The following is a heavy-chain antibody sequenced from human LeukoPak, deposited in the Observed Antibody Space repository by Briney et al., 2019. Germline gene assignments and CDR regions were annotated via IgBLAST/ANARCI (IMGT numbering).Heavy chain of an antibody. V-gene: IGHV4-59*01. J-gene: IGHJ4*02. CDR3: ARVYDILTDYYFDY. Sequence: SETLSLTCTVSGGSISSYYWSWIRQPPGKGLEWIGYIYYSESTNYNPSLKSRVTISVDTSKNQFSLKLSSVTAADTAVYYCARVYDILTDYYFDYWGQGTLVTVSS. CDR2: IYYSEST. CDR1: GGSISSYY. D-gene: IGHD3-9*01.